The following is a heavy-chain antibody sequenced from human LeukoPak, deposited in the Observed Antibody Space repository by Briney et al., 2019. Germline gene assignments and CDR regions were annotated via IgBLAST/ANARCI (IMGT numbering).Heavy chain of an antibody. J-gene: IGHJ4*02. D-gene: IGHD3-10*01. Sequence: TSQTLSLTCTVSGGSISSGDYYWSWIRQPPGKGLEWIGYIYYSGSTYYNTSLKSRVTISVDTSKNQFSLKLSSVTAADTAVYYCARGGFGDLRDYWGQGTLVTVSS. CDR3: ARGGFGDLRDY. V-gene: IGHV4-30-4*01. CDR1: GGSISSGDYY. CDR2: IYYSGST.